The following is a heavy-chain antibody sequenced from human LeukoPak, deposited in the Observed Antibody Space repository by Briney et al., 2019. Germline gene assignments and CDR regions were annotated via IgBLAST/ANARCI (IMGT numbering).Heavy chain of an antibody. V-gene: IGHV3-15*01. CDR2: IKSKTDGGTT. Sequence: PGGSLRLSCAASGLTLSGAWMSWVRQAPGKGLEWIGQIKSKTDGGTTDYAAPVKGRFTISRPDSKNTPYLQMNTLKTEDTAVYYCTTGYSSSWYYWGQGTLVTVSS. D-gene: IGHD6-13*01. CDR1: GLTLSGAW. CDR3: TTGYSSSWYY. J-gene: IGHJ4*02.